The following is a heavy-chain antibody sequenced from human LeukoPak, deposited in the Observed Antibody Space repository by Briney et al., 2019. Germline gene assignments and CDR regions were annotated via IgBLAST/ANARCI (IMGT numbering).Heavy chain of an antibody. Sequence: SETLSLTCTVSGGSISSYYWSWIRQPPGKGLEWIGYIYYSGSTNYNPSLKSRVTISVDTSKNQFSLKLSSVTAADTAVYYCARVVGASARYYYYYMDVWGKGTTVTISS. CDR2: IYYSGST. V-gene: IGHV4-59*01. CDR3: ARVVGASARYYYYYMDV. CDR1: GGSISSYY. D-gene: IGHD1-26*01. J-gene: IGHJ6*03.